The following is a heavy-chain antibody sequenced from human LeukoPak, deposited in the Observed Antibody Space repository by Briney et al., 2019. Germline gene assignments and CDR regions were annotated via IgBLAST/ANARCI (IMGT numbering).Heavy chain of an antibody. Sequence: ASVKVSCKASGYTFTGYDMHWVRQAPGQGLEWMGWINPNSGGANFAQKFQGRVTMTRDTSISTAYMELSRLTSDDTAVYYCARDYSGSYWGGFDCWGQGTLVTASS. CDR2: INPNSGGA. V-gene: IGHV1-2*02. D-gene: IGHD1-26*01. CDR1: GYTFTGYD. CDR3: ARDYSGSYWGGFDC. J-gene: IGHJ4*02.